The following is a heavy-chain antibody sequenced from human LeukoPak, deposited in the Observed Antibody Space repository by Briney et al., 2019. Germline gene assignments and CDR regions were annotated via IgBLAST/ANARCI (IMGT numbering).Heavy chain of an antibody. CDR3: ARDLESYSSRYMDV. CDR1: GYTFTSYD. Sequence: ASVKVSCRASGYTFTSYDINWVRQAPGQGLEWMGGIIPIFGTANYAQKFQGRVTITTDESTSTAYMELSSLRSEDTAVYYCARDLESYSSRYMDVWGKGTTVTVSS. J-gene: IGHJ6*03. V-gene: IGHV1-69*05. CDR2: IIPIFGTA. D-gene: IGHD5-18*01.